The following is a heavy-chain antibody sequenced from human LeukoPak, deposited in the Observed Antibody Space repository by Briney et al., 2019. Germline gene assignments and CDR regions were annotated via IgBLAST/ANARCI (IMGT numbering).Heavy chain of an antibody. CDR3: AKDPNGDYIGTFDI. CDR2: ITGSGSRA. D-gene: IGHD4-17*01. J-gene: IGHJ3*02. Sequence: GGSLRLSCAPSQFKFNNYGMTWVRQAPGKGLEWVSSITGSGSRAQYADSVQGRFTISRDNSKNTLYLQMNSLRAEDTAVYYCAKDPNGDYIGTFDIWGQGTMVTVSS. CDR1: QFKFNNYG. V-gene: IGHV3-23*01.